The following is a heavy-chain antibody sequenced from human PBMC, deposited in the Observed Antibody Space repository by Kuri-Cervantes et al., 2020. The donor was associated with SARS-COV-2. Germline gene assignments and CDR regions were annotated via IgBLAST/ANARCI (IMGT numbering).Heavy chain of an antibody. CDR2: ISSSSSYI. J-gene: IGHJ6*03. Sequence: GGSLRLSCAASGFTFSSYWMNWVRQAPGKGLEWVSSISSSSSYIYYADSVKGRFTISRDNAKNSLYLQMNSLRAEDTAVYYCARGGTTYYYYMDVWGKGTTVTVSS. CDR3: ARGGTTYYYYMDV. CDR1: GFTFSSYW. D-gene: IGHD3-16*01. V-gene: IGHV3-21*01.